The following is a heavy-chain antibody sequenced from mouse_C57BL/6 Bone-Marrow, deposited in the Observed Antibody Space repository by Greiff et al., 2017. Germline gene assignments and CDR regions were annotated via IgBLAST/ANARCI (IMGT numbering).Heavy chain of an antibody. CDR3: ARGDSSGYGFAY. V-gene: IGHV1-55*01. J-gene: IGHJ3*01. Sequence: QVQLKQPGAELVKPGASVKMSCKASGYTFTSYWITWVKQRPGQGLEWIGDIYPGSGSTNYNEKFKSKATLTVDTSSSTAYMQLSSLTSEDSAIYYCARGDSSGYGFAYWGQGTLVTVSA. CDR1: GYTFTSYW. D-gene: IGHD3-2*02. CDR2: IYPGSGST.